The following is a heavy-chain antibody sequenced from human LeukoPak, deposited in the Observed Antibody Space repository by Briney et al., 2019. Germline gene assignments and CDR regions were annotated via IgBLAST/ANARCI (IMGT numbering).Heavy chain of an antibody. Sequence: ASVKVSCKASGYIFTGYYMHWVRQAPGQGLEWVGWINPNSGGTNYAHKFQGRVTMTRDTSISTAYMELSRLRSDDTAVYYCARDRPPQLVRPFDYWGQGRLVTVSS. D-gene: IGHD6-13*01. V-gene: IGHV1-2*07. CDR2: INPNSGGT. CDR1: GYIFTGYY. J-gene: IGHJ4*02. CDR3: ARDRPPQLVRPFDY.